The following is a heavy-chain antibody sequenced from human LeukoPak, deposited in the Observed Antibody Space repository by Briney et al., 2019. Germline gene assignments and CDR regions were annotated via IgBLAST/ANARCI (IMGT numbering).Heavy chain of an antibody. CDR2: IIPIFGTA. V-gene: IGHV1-69*13. D-gene: IGHD6-13*01. J-gene: IGHJ4*02. CDR1: GGTFSSYA. CDR3: ARGGAAADYSDY. Sequence: SVKVSCKASGGTFSSYAISWVRQAPGQGLEWMGGIIPIFGTANYAQKFQGRVKITADESTSTAYMELSSLRSEDTAVYYCARGGAAADYSDYWGQGTLVTVSS.